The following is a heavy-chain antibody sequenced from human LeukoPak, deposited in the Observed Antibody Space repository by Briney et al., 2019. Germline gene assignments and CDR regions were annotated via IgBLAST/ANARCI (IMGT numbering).Heavy chain of an antibody. CDR2: ISAYNGNT. Sequence: GASVKVSCKASGYTFTSYGISWVRQAPGQGLEWMGWISAYNGNTNYAQKLQGRVTMTTDTSTSTAYMELSSLRSDDTAVYYCARDGGWLQTQNHYYYHGMDVWGQGTTVTVSS. V-gene: IGHV1-18*01. CDR3: ARDGGWLQTQNHYYYHGMDV. D-gene: IGHD5-24*01. CDR1: GYTFTSYG. J-gene: IGHJ6*02.